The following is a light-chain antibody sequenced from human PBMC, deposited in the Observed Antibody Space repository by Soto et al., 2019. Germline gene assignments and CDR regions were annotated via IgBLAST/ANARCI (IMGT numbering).Light chain of an antibody. V-gene: IGLV1-44*01. J-gene: IGLJ3*02. CDR3: AAWDDGLNGLV. CDR2: DNN. Sequence: QSVLTQPPSASGTPGQRITISCSGRTSNIGSNIVAWYQHLPGTAPKLLIYDNNQRPSGVPDRFFGSKSGTSASLAISGLQPDDESHYYCAAWDDGLNGLVFGGGTKLTVL. CDR1: TSNIGSNI.